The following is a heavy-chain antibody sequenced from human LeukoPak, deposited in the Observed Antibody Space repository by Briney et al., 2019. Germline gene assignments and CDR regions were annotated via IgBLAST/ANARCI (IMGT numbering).Heavy chain of an antibody. Sequence: SETLSLTCTVSGGSISSSSYYWSWIRQPPGKGLEWIGEINHSGSTNYNPSLKSRVTISVDTSKNQFSLKLSPVTAADTAVYYCARHSGSVDYWGQGTLVTVSS. CDR1: GGSISSSSYY. D-gene: IGHD3-10*01. CDR3: ARHSGSVDY. V-gene: IGHV4-39*01. CDR2: INHSGST. J-gene: IGHJ4*02.